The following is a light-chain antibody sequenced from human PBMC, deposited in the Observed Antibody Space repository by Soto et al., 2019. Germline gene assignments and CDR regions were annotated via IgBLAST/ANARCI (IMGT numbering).Light chain of an antibody. Sequence: DIQMTQSPSTLSAYVGDRVTITCRASQSILTWLAWYQQKPGKAPKLLIYKASTLKSGVPSRFSGSGSGTEFTLTISSLQPDDFATYYCQHYNSYSEAFGQGTNVDTK. CDR1: QSILTW. CDR3: QHYNSYSEA. CDR2: KAS. V-gene: IGKV1-5*03. J-gene: IGKJ1*01.